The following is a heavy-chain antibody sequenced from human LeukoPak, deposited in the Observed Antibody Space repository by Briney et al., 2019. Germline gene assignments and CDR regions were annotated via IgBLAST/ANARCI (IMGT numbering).Heavy chain of an antibody. D-gene: IGHD6-19*01. CDR2: INPNSGGT. J-gene: IGHJ4*02. Sequence: ASVKLSCKASGSTFTGYYMHWVRQAPGQRLEWMGWINPNSGGTNYAQKFQGWITMTRDTSISTAYMELSRLRSDDTAVYYCARAGGAVAGKDYWGQGTLVTVSS. V-gene: IGHV1-2*04. CDR3: ARAGGAVAGKDY. CDR1: GSTFTGYY.